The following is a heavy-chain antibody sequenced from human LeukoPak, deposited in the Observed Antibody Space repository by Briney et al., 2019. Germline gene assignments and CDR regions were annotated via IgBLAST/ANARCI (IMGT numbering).Heavy chain of an antibody. CDR2: MSGSGGRT. D-gene: IGHD3-22*01. Sequence: PGGSLRLSCAASGFTFSSYWMSWVRQAPGKGLEWVSAMSGSGGRTYYADSVKGRFTISRDNSKNTLYLQMNSLRAEDTAVYYCAKEVVWGDAFDIWGQGTMVTVSS. J-gene: IGHJ3*02. V-gene: IGHV3-23*01. CDR1: GFTFSSYW. CDR3: AKEVVWGDAFDI.